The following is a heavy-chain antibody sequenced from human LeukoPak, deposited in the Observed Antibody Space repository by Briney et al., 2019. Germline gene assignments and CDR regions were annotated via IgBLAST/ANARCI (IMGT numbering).Heavy chain of an antibody. V-gene: IGHV3-23*01. Sequence: GGSLRLSCAASGFTFSTYAMSWVRQAPGKGLEWVSAVRGSGSDTYYADSVKGRFTISRDNSKNTLYLQMNSLRAEDTATYYCAKTSRGNSGYDSPFDYWGQGTLVTVSS. CDR1: GFTFSTYA. J-gene: IGHJ4*02. D-gene: IGHD5-12*01. CDR2: VRGSGSDT. CDR3: AKTSRGNSGYDSPFDY.